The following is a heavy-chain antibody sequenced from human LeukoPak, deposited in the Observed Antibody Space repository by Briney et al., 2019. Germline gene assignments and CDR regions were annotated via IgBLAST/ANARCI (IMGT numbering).Heavy chain of an antibody. V-gene: IGHV3-21*01. J-gene: IGHJ4*02. CDR3: ARVTYSSGWDFDY. Sequence: GGSLRLSCAASGFTFSAYSMNWVRQAPGKGLEWVSSISTGSSYIYYADSVKGRFTISRDNAKNSLYLQMNSLRAEDTAVYYCARVTYSSGWDFDYWGQGTLVTVSS. CDR1: GFTFSAYS. CDR2: ISTGSSYI. D-gene: IGHD6-19*01.